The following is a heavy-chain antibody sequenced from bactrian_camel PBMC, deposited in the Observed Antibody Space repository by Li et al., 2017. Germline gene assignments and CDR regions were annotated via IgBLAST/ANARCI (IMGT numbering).Heavy chain of an antibody. CDR2: ISWDGYIT. Sequence: VQLVESGGGSVQTGGSLRLSCATSGFTFDDYAMGWIRQNPGKAPEWVSDISWDGYITNYADSVKGRFSVSKDNAKNTLYLQKNNLKPEDTAMYYCAARGPYCYTKLSVRDFTYWGQGTQVTVS. D-gene: IGHD2*01. V-gene: IGHV3-1*01. CDR1: GFTFDDYA. J-gene: IGHJ6*01. CDR3: AARGPYCYTKLSVRDFTY.